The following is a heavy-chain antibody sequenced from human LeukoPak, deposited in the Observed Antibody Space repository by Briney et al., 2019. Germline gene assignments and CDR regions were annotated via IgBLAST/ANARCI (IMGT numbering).Heavy chain of an antibody. CDR1: GYSFTSYW. Sequence: GESLKISCKGSGYSFTSYWIGWVRQMPGKGLEWMGIIYPGDSDTRYSPSFQGQVTISADKSISTAYLQWSSLKASDTAMYHCAIPRRIVGAILDAFDIWGQGTMVTVSS. CDR3: AIPRRIVGAILDAFDI. CDR2: IYPGDSDT. J-gene: IGHJ3*02. D-gene: IGHD1-26*01. V-gene: IGHV5-51*01.